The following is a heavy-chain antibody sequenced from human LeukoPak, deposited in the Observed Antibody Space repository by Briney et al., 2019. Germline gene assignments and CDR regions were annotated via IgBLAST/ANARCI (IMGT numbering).Heavy chain of an antibody. CDR1: GFTFSNAW. Sequence: PGGSLRLSCAASGFTFSNAWMSWVRQAPGKGLEWVGRIKSKTDGGTTDYAAPVKGRFTISRDDSKNTLYLQMNSLKTEDTAVYYCTTVIGYYDSSGYYYPLDYWGQGTLVTVSS. J-gene: IGHJ4*02. V-gene: IGHV3-15*01. CDR2: IKSKTDGGTT. CDR3: TTVIGYYDSSGYYYPLDY. D-gene: IGHD3-22*01.